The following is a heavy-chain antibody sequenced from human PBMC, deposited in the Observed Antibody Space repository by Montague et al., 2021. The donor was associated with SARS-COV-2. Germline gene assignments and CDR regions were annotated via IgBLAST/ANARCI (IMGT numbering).Heavy chain of an antibody. J-gene: IGHJ5*02. D-gene: IGHD6-13*01. CDR3: VRAFSNIFKWFDP. CDR2: IRADGTTT. CDR1: GFTFSAYW. V-gene: IGHV3-74*01. Sequence: SLRLSCAASGFTFSAYWMHWVRQAPGQGLEWVARIRADGTTTNYADSVKGRFTISRDNAQDTVYLHMTTLTAEDTAVYYCVRAFSNIFKWFDPWGQGTLVTVSS.